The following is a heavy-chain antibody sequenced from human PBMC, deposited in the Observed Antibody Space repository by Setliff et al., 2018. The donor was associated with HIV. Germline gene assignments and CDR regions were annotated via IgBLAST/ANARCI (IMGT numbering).Heavy chain of an antibody. CDR3: AISYYYGSGIPGYYFDY. CDR2: IYYSGST. V-gene: IGHV4-39*01. Sequence: SETLSLTCNVSGGSISSSSYYWGWIRQPPGKGLEWIGSIYYSGSTYYNPPLKSRVTISVDTSKNQFSLKLSSATAADTAVYYCAISYYYGSGIPGYYFDYWGQGTLVTV. J-gene: IGHJ4*02. D-gene: IGHD3-10*01. CDR1: GGSISSSSYY.